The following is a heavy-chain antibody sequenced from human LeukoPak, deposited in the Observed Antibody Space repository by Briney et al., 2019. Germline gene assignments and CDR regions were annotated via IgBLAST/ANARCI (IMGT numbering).Heavy chain of an antibody. CDR3: ARAGLTADFDY. V-gene: IGHV4-61*02. CDR1: GGSISSGSYY. Sequence: SQTLSLTCTVSGGSISSGSYYWSWIRQLAGKGLEWIGRIYTSGSTNYDPSLKSRVTISVDTSKNQFSLKLSSVTAADTAVYYCARAGLTADFDYWGQGTLVTVSS. J-gene: IGHJ4*02. CDR2: IYTSGST.